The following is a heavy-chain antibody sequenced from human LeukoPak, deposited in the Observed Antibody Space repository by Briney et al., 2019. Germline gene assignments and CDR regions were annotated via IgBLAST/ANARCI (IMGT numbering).Heavy chain of an antibody. J-gene: IGHJ4*02. V-gene: IGHV4-34*01. CDR1: GGSFSGYY. CDR2: INHSGST. CDR3: ARGTMDTAMVTYFFSFDY. D-gene: IGHD5-18*01. Sequence: PSETLSLTCAVYGGSFSGYYWSWIRQPPGKGLEWIGEINHSGSTNYNPSLKSRVTISVDTSKNQFSLKLSSVTAADTAVYYCARGTMDTAMVTYFFSFDYWGQGTLVTVSS.